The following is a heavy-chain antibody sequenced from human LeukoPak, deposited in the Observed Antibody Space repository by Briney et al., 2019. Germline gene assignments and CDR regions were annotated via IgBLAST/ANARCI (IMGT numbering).Heavy chain of an antibody. CDR1: GFTFSSYA. CDR2: ISSNGVST. V-gene: IGHV3-64D*06. CDR3: VKERSSGWYDFDY. Sequence: PGGSLRLSCSASGFTFSSYAMHWVREAPGKGLEYVSGISSNGVSTYCADSVKGRFTISRDNSKNTLYLQMSSLRAEDTAVYYCVKERSSGWYDFDYWGQGTLVTVSS. J-gene: IGHJ4*02. D-gene: IGHD6-19*01.